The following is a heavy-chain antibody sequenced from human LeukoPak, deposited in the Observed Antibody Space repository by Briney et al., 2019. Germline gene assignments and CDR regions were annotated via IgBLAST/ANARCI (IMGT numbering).Heavy chain of an antibody. J-gene: IGHJ5*02. V-gene: IGHV4-34*01. D-gene: IGHD3-10*01. CDR3: ARPQRPVFTMVRGVIHPFDP. CDR2: INHSGST. Sequence: PSETLSLTCAVYGGSFSGYYWSWIRQPPGKGLEWIGEINHSGSTNYNPSLKSRVTISVDTSKNQFSLKLSSVTAADTAVYYCARPQRPVFTMVRGVIHPFDPWGQGTQVTVSS. CDR1: GGSFSGYY.